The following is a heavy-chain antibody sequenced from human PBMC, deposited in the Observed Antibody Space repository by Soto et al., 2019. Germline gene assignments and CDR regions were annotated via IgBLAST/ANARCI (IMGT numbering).Heavy chain of an antibody. CDR2: MNPNSGNT. D-gene: IGHD1-1*01. CDR1: GYTFTSYD. CDR3: ARERTGTGRGDY. V-gene: IGHV1-8*01. Sequence: QVQLVQSGAEVKKPGASVKVSCKASGYTFTSYDINWVRQATGQGLEWMGWMNPNSGNTGYAKKFQGRVTLTMNASVRRADMELSSLRSEDTAVYFCARERTGTGRGDYWGQGTLVTVSS. J-gene: IGHJ4*02.